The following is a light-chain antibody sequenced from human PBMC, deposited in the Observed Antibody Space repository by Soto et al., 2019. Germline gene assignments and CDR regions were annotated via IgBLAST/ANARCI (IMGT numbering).Light chain of an antibody. CDR3: CSYSGSYTHV. CDR2: DVS. V-gene: IGLV2-11*01. Sequence: QSVLTQPRSVSGSPGQSVTISCTGTSSDVGGYNYVSWYQQHPGKAPKLMIYDVSKRPSGVPDRFSGSKSGNTASLTISGAQDEDEADYYCCSYSGSYTHVFGTGTKVTVL. CDR1: SSDVGGYNY. J-gene: IGLJ1*01.